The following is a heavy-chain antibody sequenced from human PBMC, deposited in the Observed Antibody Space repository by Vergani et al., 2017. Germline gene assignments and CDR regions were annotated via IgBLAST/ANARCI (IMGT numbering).Heavy chain of an antibody. J-gene: IGHJ6*02. D-gene: IGHD6-19*01. CDR3: ARPSSGWYYNYGMDV. CDR2: IIPILGIA. V-gene: IGHV1-69*02. Sequence: QVQLVQSGAEVKKPGSSVKVSCKASGGTFSSYTISWVRQAPGQGLEWMGRIIPILGIANYAQKFQGRVTITADKSTSTAYMELSSLRSDDTAVYYCARPSSGWYYNYGMDVWGQGTTVTVSS. CDR1: GGTFSSYT.